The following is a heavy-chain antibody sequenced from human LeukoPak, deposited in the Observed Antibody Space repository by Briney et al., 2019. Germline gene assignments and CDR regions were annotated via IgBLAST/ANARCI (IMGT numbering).Heavy chain of an antibody. Sequence: GASLRLSCAASGFTFTSYAMTWVRQVPGKGLEWVSAISGGGGSIYYADSVKGRFTISRDNSQNTLFLQLNSLRGEDTALYYCTRNSGDGRAYDYWGQGTLDTVSS. D-gene: IGHD2-15*01. CDR1: GFTFTSYA. J-gene: IGHJ4*02. V-gene: IGHV3-23*01. CDR2: ISGGGGSI. CDR3: TRNSGDGRAYDY.